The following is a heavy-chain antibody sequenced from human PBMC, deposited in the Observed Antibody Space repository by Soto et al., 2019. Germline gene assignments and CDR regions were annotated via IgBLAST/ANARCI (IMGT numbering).Heavy chain of an antibody. CDR1: GFTFSNAW. V-gene: IGHV3-15*07. Sequence: EVQLVESGGGLVKPGGSLRLSCAASGFTFSNAWMNWVRQAPGKGLEWVGRIKSKTDGGTSDYAARVKCRFTISRDDSKSTLYLQMNSLKAQDTAVYYCTTWGGLLPGYYYYCIDVWGQGTTVTVPS. CDR3: TTWGGLLPGYYYYCIDV. J-gene: IGHJ6*01. CDR2: IKSKTDGGTS. D-gene: IGHD2-21*02.